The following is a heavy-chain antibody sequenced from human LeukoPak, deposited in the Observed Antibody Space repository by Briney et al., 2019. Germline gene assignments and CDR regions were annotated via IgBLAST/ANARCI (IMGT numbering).Heavy chain of an antibody. CDR1: GYTFTGYY. CDR2: INPNSGGT. Sequence: ASVKVSCKASGYTFTGYYMHWVRQAPGQGLEWMGWINPNSGGTNYAQKFQGRVTMTRDTSISTAYMELSRLRSDDTAVYYCARLHSSIAARPGPSRADYWGQGTLVTVSS. J-gene: IGHJ4*02. V-gene: IGHV1-2*02. CDR3: ARLHSSIAARPGPSRADY. D-gene: IGHD6-6*01.